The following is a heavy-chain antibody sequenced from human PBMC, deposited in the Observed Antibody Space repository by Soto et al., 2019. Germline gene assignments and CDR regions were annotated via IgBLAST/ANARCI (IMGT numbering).Heavy chain of an antibody. D-gene: IGHD1-1*01. CDR3: ANPIPKTGTTFGF. J-gene: IGHJ4*02. Sequence: QLLESGGGFVQPGGSLRLSCVASGFTFSNFAMAWVRQAPGAGLEWVSAISGSGDDTFYADSLKVRFTISRDNSKDTLYLQINSLRAEDTAVYYCANPIPKTGTTFGFWGQGTLVTVSS. V-gene: IGHV3-23*01. CDR2: ISGSGDDT. CDR1: GFTFSNFA.